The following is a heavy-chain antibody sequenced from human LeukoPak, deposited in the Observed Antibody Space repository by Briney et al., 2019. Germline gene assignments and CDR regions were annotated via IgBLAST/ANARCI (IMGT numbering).Heavy chain of an antibody. CDR1: GYTFTSYD. D-gene: IGHD6-25*01. CDR2: MNPNSGNT. Sequence: ASVKVSCKASGYTFTSYDINWVRQATGQGLEWMGWMNPNSGNTGYAQKFQGRVTMTRNTSISTAYMELSSLRSEDTAVHYCARGFYSSGNWFDPWGQGTLVTVSS. J-gene: IGHJ5*02. CDR3: ARGFYSSGNWFDP. V-gene: IGHV1-8*01.